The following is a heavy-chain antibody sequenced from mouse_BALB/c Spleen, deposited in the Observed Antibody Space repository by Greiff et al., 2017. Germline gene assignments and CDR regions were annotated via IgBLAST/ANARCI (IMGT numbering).Heavy chain of an antibody. D-gene: IGHD2-2*01. CDR2: ISSGSSTI. Sequence: VQLKESGGGLVQPGGSRKLSCAASGFTFSSFGMHWVRQAPEKGLEWVAYISSGSSTIYYADTVKGRFTISRDNPKNTLFLQMTSLRSEDTAMYYCARYGYDYFDYWGQGTTLTVSS. V-gene: IGHV5-17*02. CDR3: ARYGYDYFDY. CDR1: GFTFSSFG. J-gene: IGHJ2*01.